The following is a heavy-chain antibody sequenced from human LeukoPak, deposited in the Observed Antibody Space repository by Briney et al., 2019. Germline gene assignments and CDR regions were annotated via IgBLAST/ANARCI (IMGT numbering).Heavy chain of an antibody. D-gene: IGHD3-22*01. CDR1: GYTFSSYY. Sequence: GASVKVSCKASGYTFSSYYMHWVRQAPGQGLEWMAIINPSGGSTSYAQKFQGRVTMTRDTSISTAYMELSRLRSDDTAVYYCARDLDYYDSSGYGSHAFDIWGQGTMVTVSS. CDR3: ARDLDYYDSSGYGSHAFDI. J-gene: IGHJ3*02. CDR2: INPSGGST. V-gene: IGHV1-46*01.